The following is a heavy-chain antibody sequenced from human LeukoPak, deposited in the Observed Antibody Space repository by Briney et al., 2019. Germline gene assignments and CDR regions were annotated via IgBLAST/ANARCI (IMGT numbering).Heavy chain of an antibody. J-gene: IGHJ6*01. CDR3: ARDKWFTTYYYYGMDV. D-gene: IGHD3-22*01. CDR1: GGSVSSGSYY. CDR2: IYYSGST. V-gene: IGHV4-61*01. Sequence: SETLSLTCTVSGGSVSSGSYYWSWIRQPPGKGLEWIGYIYYSGSTNYNPSLKSRVTISVDTSKNQFSLKLSSVTAADTAVYYCARDKWFTTYYYYGMDVWGKGPRSPSPQ.